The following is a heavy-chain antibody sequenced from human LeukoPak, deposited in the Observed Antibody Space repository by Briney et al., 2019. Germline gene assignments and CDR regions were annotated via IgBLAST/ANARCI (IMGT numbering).Heavy chain of an antibody. D-gene: IGHD1-26*01. J-gene: IGHJ4*02. CDR3: ARDSSGGATYFDY. V-gene: IGHV4-59*01. Sequence: SETLSLTCTVSGGSFSRYYWSWIRQPPGKGLEWIGNIHYSGSTNYNPSLKSRVAMSVDTSKNQFSLRLSSVTAADTAVYYCARDSSGGATYFDYWGQGTLVTVSS. CDR2: IHYSGST. CDR1: GGSFSRYY.